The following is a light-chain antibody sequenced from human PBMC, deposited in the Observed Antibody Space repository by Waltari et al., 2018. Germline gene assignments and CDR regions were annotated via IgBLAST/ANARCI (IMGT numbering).Light chain of an antibody. V-gene: IGKV3-20*01. CDR3: QQYGSSVLYT. CDR1: QRLTKNY. J-gene: IGKJ2*01. CDR2: GAS. Sequence: EIVLTQSPGTLSLSPGERATLSCRTSQRLTKNYLAWYQQKPGQAPRLLIYGASSRAAGIPDRFSCSGSGTDFTLTISRLEPEDFAVYYCQQYGSSVLYTFGQGTKLEIK.